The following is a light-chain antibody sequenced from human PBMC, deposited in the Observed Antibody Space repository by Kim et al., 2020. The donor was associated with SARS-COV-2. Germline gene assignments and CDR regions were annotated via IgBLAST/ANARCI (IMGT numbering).Light chain of an antibody. J-gene: IGKJ4*01. CDR3: QQAYSFPLT. CDR1: QHISDF. V-gene: IGKV1-12*01. Sequence: DIQMTQSPSSVSASVGDRVTITCRASQHISDFLSWYQKKPGRAPKLLIYAVSTLHTGVPSRFSGSGYGTDFTLTISSLQPEDFATYSCQQAYSFPLTFGGGTKVDIK. CDR2: AVS.